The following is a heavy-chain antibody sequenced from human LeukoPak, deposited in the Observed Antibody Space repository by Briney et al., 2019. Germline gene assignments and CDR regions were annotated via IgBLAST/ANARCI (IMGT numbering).Heavy chain of an antibody. CDR3: ARDGSGDLYYYYYMDV. CDR1: GFTFSSYG. D-gene: IGHD3-10*01. Sequence: QPGGSLRLSCAASGFTFSSYGMHWVRQAPGKGLEWVSAISGSGGSTYYADSVKGRFTISRDNSKNTLYLQMNSLRAEDTAVYYCARDGSGDLYYYYYMDVWGKGTTVTISS. V-gene: IGHV3-23*01. J-gene: IGHJ6*03. CDR2: ISGSGGST.